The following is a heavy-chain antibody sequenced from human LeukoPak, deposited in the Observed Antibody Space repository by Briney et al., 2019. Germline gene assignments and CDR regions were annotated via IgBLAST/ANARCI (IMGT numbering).Heavy chain of an antibody. CDR2: IRSKANSYAT. CDR1: GFTFSNAW. CDR3: TRNYGDYWDDAFDI. D-gene: IGHD4-17*01. J-gene: IGHJ3*02. Sequence: GGSLRLSCAASGFTFSNAWMSWVRQAPGKGLEWVGRIRSKANSYATAYAASVKGRFTISRDDSKNTAYLQMNSLKTEDTAVYYCTRNYGDYWDDAFDIWGQGTMVTVSS. V-gene: IGHV3-73*01.